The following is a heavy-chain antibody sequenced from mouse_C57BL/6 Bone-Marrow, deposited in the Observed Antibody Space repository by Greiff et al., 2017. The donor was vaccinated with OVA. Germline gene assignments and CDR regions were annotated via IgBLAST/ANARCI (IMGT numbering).Heavy chain of an antibody. CDR3: ARDPPLRAWFAY. J-gene: IGHJ3*01. V-gene: IGHV5-4*01. CDR1: GFTFSSYA. CDR2: ISDGGSYT. D-gene: IGHD1-1*01. Sequence: EVQVVESGGGLVKPGGSLKLSCAASGFTFSSYAMSWVRQTPEKRLEWVATISDGGSYTYYPDNVKGRFTISRDNAKNNLYLQMSHLKSEDTAMYYCARDPPLRAWFAYWGQGTLVTVSA.